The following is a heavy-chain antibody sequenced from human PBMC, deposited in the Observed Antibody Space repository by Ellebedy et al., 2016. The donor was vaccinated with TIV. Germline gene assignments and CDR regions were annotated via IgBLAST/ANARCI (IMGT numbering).Heavy chain of an antibody. CDR1: GFTFSSYG. CDR3: AKVRGSRHRTDY. J-gene: IGHJ4*02. Sequence: GGSLRLXXAASGFTFSSYGMHWVRQAPGKGLEWVAVIWYDGSNKYYADSVKGRFTISRDNSKNTLYLQMNSLRAEDTAVYYCAKVRGSRHRTDYWGQGTLVTVSS. D-gene: IGHD6-13*01. V-gene: IGHV3-33*06. CDR2: IWYDGSNK.